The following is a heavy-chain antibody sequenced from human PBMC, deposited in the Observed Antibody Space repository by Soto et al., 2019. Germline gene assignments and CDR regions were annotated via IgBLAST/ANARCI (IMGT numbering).Heavy chain of an antibody. CDR2: IIPILGIA. V-gene: IGHV1-69*08. Sequence: QVQLVQSGAEVKKPGSSVKVSCKASGGTFSSYTISWVRQAPGQGLEWMGRIIPILGIANYARKFQGRVTITADKSTSTAYMELSSLRSEDTAVYYCAREWIQLWRFSYGMDVWGQGTTVTVSS. CDR3: AREWIQLWRFSYGMDV. CDR1: GGTFSSYT. D-gene: IGHD5-18*01. J-gene: IGHJ6*02.